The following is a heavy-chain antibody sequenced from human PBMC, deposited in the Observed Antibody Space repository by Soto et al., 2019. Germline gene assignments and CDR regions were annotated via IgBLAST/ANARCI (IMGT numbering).Heavy chain of an antibody. CDR2: ISGSGGST. J-gene: IGHJ6*02. CDR3: AKTRFSSTSLPYYYYGMDV. D-gene: IGHD2-2*01. Sequence: GGSLRLSCAASGFTFSSYAMSWVRQAPGKGLEWVSAISGSGGSTYYADSVKGRFTISRDNSKNTLYLQMNSLRAEDTAVYYCAKTRFSSTSLPYYYYGMDVWGQGTTVTVSS. CDR1: GFTFSSYA. V-gene: IGHV3-23*01.